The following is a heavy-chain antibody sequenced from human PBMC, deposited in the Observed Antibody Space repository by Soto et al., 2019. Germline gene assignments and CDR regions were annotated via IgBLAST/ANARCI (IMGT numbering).Heavy chain of an antibody. CDR1: GESYSGYY. J-gene: IGHJ4*02. D-gene: IGHD3-22*01. V-gene: IGHV4-34*01. CDR3: ARGDDSRGYPYDFDS. CDR2: INHSGSP. Sequence: SETLSLTCAVYGESYSGYYWSWIRQPPGKGLEWIGEINHSGSPTYNPSLKSRVTISVDTSKSQFSLSLSSVTAADTAVYYCARGDDSRGYPYDFDSWGQGTLVTVS.